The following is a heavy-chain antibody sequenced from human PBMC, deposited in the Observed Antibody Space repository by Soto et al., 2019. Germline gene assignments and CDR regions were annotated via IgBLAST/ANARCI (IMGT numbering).Heavy chain of an antibody. J-gene: IGHJ4*02. V-gene: IGHV3-9*01. D-gene: IGHD6-19*01. CDR2: TAWNGGNI. CDR3: AKEGSGWSRPPGSFDY. Sequence: EVQLVESGGDLVQPGRSLRLSCAASGFTFDNYAIHWVRQAPGKGLEWVSGTAWNGGNIGYADSVKGRFTIARDNAKNSLYLQMNSLRVEDTALYYCAKEGSGWSRPPGSFDYWGQGTLLTVSA. CDR1: GFTFDNYA.